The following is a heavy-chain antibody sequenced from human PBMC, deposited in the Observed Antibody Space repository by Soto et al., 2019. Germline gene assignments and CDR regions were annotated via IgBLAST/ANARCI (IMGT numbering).Heavy chain of an antibody. J-gene: IGHJ4*02. Sequence: EVQLVESGGALVQPGGSLRLSCAASGFTFSTYWMHWVRQAPGEGLVWVSRVNPDGRSTSYADSVRGRFTVSRDNAKNTVYHQMNSLRAEDTAVYYCTRATAVSFDSWGQGTLVTVSS. CDR3: TRATAVSFDS. CDR2: VNPDGRST. V-gene: IGHV3-74*01. CDR1: GFTFSTYW. D-gene: IGHD2-2*01.